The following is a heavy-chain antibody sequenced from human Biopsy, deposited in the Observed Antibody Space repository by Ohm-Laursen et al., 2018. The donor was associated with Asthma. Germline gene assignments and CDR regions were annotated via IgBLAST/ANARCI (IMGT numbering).Heavy chain of an antibody. V-gene: IGHV1-69*13. J-gene: IGHJ4*02. CDR3: ARKAGSCISRTCYSLDF. Sequence: ASVKVSCNSLGGTFNTYVIGWVRQAPGQGLEWMGGINSVFGTTTYPQKFQDRVTITSDDSTSTVYMELSSLRSEDTAVYYCARKAGSCISRTCYSLDFWGQGTLVTVSS. D-gene: IGHD2-2*01. CDR1: GGTFNTYV. CDR2: INSVFGTT.